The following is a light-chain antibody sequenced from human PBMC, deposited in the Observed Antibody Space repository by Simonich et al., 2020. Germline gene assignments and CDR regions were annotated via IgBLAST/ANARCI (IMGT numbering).Light chain of an antibody. J-gene: IGLJ2*01. CDR3: SSYTSSSTSV. V-gene: IGLV2-14*01. CDR1: SSDVGGYNY. Sequence: QSALTQPASVSGSPGQSITISCTGTSSDVGGYNYVSWYQQPPGKAPKLMIYDVSKRPSGVSNRFSGSKSGNTASRTISGLQAEDEADYYCSSYTSSSTSVFGGGTKLTVL. CDR2: DVS.